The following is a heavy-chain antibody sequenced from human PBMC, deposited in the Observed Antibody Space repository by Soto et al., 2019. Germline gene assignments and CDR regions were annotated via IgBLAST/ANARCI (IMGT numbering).Heavy chain of an antibody. CDR2: ISSNGGST. Sequence: PGGSLRLSCSASGFTFSSYAMHWVRQAPGKGLEYVSAISSNGGSTNYADSVKGRFTISRDNSKNTLYLQMSSLRAEDTAVYYCVKDPEGGSSSPFDPWGQGTQVTVSS. V-gene: IGHV3-64D*08. D-gene: IGHD6-13*01. CDR3: VKDPEGGSSSPFDP. J-gene: IGHJ5*02. CDR1: GFTFSSYA.